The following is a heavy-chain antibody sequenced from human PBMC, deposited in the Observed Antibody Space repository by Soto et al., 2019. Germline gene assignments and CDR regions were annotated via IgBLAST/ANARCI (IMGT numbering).Heavy chain of an antibody. V-gene: IGHV3-74*01. CDR2: INSDGSST. Sequence: EVQLVESGGGLVQPGGSLRLSCAASGFTFSSYWMHWVRQAPGKGLVWVSRINSDGSSTSYADSVKGRFTISRDNAKNTLDRQMNSLRAEETAVYYCARDTGLLDDAFDIWGQGTKVTVSS. CDR1: GFTFSSYW. CDR3: ARDTGLLDDAFDI. D-gene: IGHD1-1*01. J-gene: IGHJ3*02.